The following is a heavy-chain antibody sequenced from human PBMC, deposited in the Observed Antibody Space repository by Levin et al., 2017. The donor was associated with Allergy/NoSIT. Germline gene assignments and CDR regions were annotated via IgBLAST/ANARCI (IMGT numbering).Heavy chain of an antibody. V-gene: IGHV3-7*01. CDR3: AREGYLDY. Sequence: GGSLRLSCAASGFTFSNSWMSWVRQAPGKGLEWVANINRDGSQKYFVDSVKGRFTISRDNAKNSVYLQMNSLRAEDTAGYYCAREGYLDYWGQGSLVTVSS. J-gene: IGHJ4*02. CDR2: INRDGSQK. CDR1: GFTFSNSW.